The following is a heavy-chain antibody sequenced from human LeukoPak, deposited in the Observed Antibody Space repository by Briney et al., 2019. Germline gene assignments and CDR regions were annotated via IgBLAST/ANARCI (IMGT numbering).Heavy chain of an antibody. J-gene: IGHJ6*03. Sequence: PSETLSLTCTVSGGSISSYYWSWIRQPAGKGLEWIGRIYTSGSTNYNPSLKSRVTMSVDTSKNQFSLKLSSVTAADTAVYYCARAIPSPPQQYSSSSKEGLYYYYMDVWGKGTTVTVSS. V-gene: IGHV4-4*07. D-gene: IGHD6-6*01. CDR2: IYTSGST. CDR3: ARAIPSPPQQYSSSSKEGLYYYYMDV. CDR1: GGSISSYY.